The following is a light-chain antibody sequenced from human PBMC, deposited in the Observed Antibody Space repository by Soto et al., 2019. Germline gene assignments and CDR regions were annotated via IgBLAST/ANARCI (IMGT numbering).Light chain of an antibody. CDR3: STSHV. CDR1: DISDYHY. V-gene: IGLV2-14*01. CDR2: EVS. Sequence: QSALTQPASVSGSPGQSITISCTGSDISDYHYVSWYQQYPGKAPKLMIYEVSNRPSGVAHHFSGSKSGNTASLTISGLQAEDEADYYCSTSHVFATGTKVTVL. J-gene: IGLJ1*01.